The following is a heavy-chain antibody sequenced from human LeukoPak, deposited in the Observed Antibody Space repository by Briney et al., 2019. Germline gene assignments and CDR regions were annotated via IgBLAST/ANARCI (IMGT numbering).Heavy chain of an antibody. D-gene: IGHD3-10*01. CDR3: TTTPGRDY. J-gene: IGHJ4*02. CDR2: VKSKADGGTT. V-gene: IGHV3-15*01. CDR1: GFTFSNAW. Sequence: GGSLRLSFAASGFTFSNAWMSWVRQAPGNGLEWVGRVKSKADGGTTDYAAPVKGRFTISRDDSQNTLYLQMDSLKTEDTAVYYCTTTPGRDYWGQGTLVTVSS.